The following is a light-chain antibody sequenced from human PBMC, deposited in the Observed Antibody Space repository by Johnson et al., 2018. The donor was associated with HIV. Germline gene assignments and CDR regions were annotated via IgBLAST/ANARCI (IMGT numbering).Light chain of an antibody. CDR2: DNN. J-gene: IGLJ1*01. CDR1: SSNIGNNY. V-gene: IGLV1-51*01. Sequence: HSVLTQPPSVSAAPGQKVTISCSGSSSNIGNNYVSWYQQLPGRAPKLLIYDNNKRPSGIPDRFSGSKSGTSATLGITGLQTGDEADYYCGTWDSSLSAGVFGTGTKVTVL. CDR3: GTWDSSLSAGV.